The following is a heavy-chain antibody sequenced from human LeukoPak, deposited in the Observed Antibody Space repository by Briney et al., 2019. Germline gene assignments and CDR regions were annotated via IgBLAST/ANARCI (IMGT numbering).Heavy chain of an antibody. Sequence: SETLSLTCSVSGGSLSTYYWNWIRQPAGKGLEWIGRIYASGSTTYNPSFKSRVSMSVDTSKNQFSLRLTSVTAADTAVYYCARKGSSGWFDYWGQGTLVTVSS. V-gene: IGHV4-4*07. CDR3: ARKGSSGWFDY. CDR2: IYASGST. D-gene: IGHD6-19*01. J-gene: IGHJ4*02. CDR1: GGSLSTYY.